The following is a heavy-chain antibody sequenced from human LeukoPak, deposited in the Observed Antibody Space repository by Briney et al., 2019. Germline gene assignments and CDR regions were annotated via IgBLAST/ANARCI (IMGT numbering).Heavy chain of an antibody. J-gene: IGHJ5*02. CDR2: INPNSGGT. CDR3: ARAGDFWSGYSNWFDP. CDR1: GYTFTGYY. V-gene: IGHV1-2*02. Sequence: ASVKVSCKASGYTFTGYYMHWVRQAPGQGLEWMGWINPNSGGTNYAQKFQGRVTMTRDTSISTAYMELSRLRSDDTAVYYCARAGDFWSGYSNWFDPWGQGTLVTVSS. D-gene: IGHD3-3*01.